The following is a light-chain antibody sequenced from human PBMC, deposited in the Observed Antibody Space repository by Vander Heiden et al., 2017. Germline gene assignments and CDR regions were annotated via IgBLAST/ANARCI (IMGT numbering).Light chain of an antibody. CDR1: QSISSW. V-gene: IGKV1-5*03. CDR2: KAS. J-gene: IGKJ4*01. CDR3: QQYNSYSRA. Sequence: DIHMTESPSTLSASVGDRVTITCRASQSISSWLAWYQQKPGKAPKLLIYKASSLESGVPSRFSGSGSGTEFTLTISSLQPDDFATYYCQQYNSYSRASGGGTKVEIK.